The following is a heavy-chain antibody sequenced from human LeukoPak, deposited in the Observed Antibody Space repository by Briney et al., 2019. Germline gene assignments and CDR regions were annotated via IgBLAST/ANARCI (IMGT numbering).Heavy chain of an antibody. CDR1: GGSISSSSYY. D-gene: IGHD5-12*01. Sequence: PSETLSLTCTVSGGSISSSSYYWGWIRQPPGKGLEWIGSIYYSGSTYYNPSLKSRVTISVDTSKNQFSLKLSSVTAADTAVYYCARDNSSYDSSWFDPWGQGTLVTVSS. J-gene: IGHJ5*02. V-gene: IGHV4-39*07. CDR2: IYYSGST. CDR3: ARDNSSYDSSWFDP.